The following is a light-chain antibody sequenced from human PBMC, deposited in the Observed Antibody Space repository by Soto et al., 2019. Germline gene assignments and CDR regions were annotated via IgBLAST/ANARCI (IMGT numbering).Light chain of an antibody. CDR1: QSVSSN. Sequence: EIVMTQSPATLSVSPGERATLSCRASQSVSSNLAWYQQKPGQAPRLLIYGASTRATGIPARFSGSGSGTEFTLTISSLQSEDFAVYYCQQYNNWLPYTFGQWTKLEIK. CDR2: GAS. J-gene: IGKJ2*01. V-gene: IGKV3-15*01. CDR3: QQYNNWLPYT.